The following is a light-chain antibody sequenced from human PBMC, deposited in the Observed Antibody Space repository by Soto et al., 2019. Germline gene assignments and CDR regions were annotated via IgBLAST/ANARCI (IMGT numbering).Light chain of an antibody. V-gene: IGKV1-5*01. Sequence: AQFPSPQCPAVGERGSMTSRASQSLRGWLAWYQQRPGKAPKALIYDASTLASGVPSRFNGSGSGTEFTLTISSLQPDDFATYYCQQYITYSTFGQGTRLEIK. CDR3: QQYITYST. CDR2: DAS. J-gene: IGKJ5*01. CDR1: QSLRGW.